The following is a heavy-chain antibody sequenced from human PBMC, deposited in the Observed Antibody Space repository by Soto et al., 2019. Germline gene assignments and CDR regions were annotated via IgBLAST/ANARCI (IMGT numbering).Heavy chain of an antibody. V-gene: IGHV1-69*12. CDR1: GGTFSSYA. J-gene: IGHJ6*02. D-gene: IGHD3-22*01. CDR2: IIPIFGTA. Sequence: QVQLVQSGAEVKKPGSSVKVSCKASGGTFSSYAISWVRQAPGQGLEWMGGIIPIFGTANYARKFQGRVTITADEATSPXXMELSSLRSEDTAVYYCARDYLAYYDIGPPYGLDCWGQGTTVTVSS. CDR3: ARDYLAYYDIGPPYGLDC.